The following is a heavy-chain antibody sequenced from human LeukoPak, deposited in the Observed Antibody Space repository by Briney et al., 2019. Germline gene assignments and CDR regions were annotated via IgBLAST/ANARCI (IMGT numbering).Heavy chain of an antibody. Sequence: GGSLRVFCAASGFTFNSYSMNWVRQAPGKGLERVSSISSSSSYIYYADSVKGRFTISRDNAKNSLYLQMHSLRVEDTAWYYCAKAGVERELDYWGQGTLVTVSS. CDR2: ISSSSSYI. CDR3: AKAGVERELDY. CDR1: GFTFNSYS. D-gene: IGHD2-8*01. J-gene: IGHJ4*02. V-gene: IGHV3-21*04.